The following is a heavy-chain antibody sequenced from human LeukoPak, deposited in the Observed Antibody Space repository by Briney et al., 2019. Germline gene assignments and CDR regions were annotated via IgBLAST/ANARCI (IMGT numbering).Heavy chain of an antibody. Sequence: GGSLRLSCAASGFAFSTYWMTWVRQAPGKGLGWVANIKEDGSEKYYVDSVKGRFTISRDNAKNSLYLQITSLRADETAVYYCARGDRRFEYWGQGTLVTVSS. CDR1: GFAFSTYW. CDR2: IKEDGSEK. D-gene: IGHD2-21*01. V-gene: IGHV3-7*01. CDR3: ARGDRRFEY. J-gene: IGHJ4*02.